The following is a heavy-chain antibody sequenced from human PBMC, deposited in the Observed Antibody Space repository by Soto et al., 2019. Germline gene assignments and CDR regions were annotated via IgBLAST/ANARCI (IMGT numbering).Heavy chain of an antibody. Sequence: SETLSLTCTVSGGSISSYYWSWIRQPPGKGLEWIGYIYYSGSTNYNPSLKSRVTISVDTSKNQFSLKLSSVTAADTAVYYCARYMRAGVTGTTRWFDPWAQGTLVPVSS. J-gene: IGHJ5*02. D-gene: IGHD1-7*01. CDR2: IYYSGST. CDR3: ARYMRAGVTGTTRWFDP. V-gene: IGHV4-59*01. CDR1: GGSISSYY.